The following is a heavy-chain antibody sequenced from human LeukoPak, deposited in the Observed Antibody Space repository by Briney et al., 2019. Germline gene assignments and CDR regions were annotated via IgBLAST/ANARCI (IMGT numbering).Heavy chain of an antibody. Sequence: SETLSLTCAVYGGSFSGYYWSWIRQPPGKGLEWIGELNHSGSFNYNSSLKSRVTISVDTSKNQFSLKLSSVTAADTAVYYCARRMGRRFGGRYYYYHYMDVWGKGTTVTISS. V-gene: IGHV4-34*01. D-gene: IGHD3-10*01. CDR3: ARRMGRRFGGRYYYYHYMDV. J-gene: IGHJ6*03. CDR2: LNHSGSF. CDR1: GGSFSGYY.